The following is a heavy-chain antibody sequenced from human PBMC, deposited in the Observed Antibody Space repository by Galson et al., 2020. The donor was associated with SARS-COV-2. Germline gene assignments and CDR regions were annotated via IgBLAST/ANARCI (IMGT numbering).Heavy chain of an antibody. CDR2: IWYDGSNK. Sequence: GESLKISCAASGFTFSSYGMHWVRQAPGKGLEWVAVIWYDGSNKYYVDSVKGRFTISRDNSKNTLYLQMNSLRAEDTAVYYCARDAGLPRDLDYWGQGTLVTVSS. CDR3: ARDAGLPRDLDY. V-gene: IGHV3-33*01. CDR1: GFTFSSYG. D-gene: IGHD4-17*01. J-gene: IGHJ4*02.